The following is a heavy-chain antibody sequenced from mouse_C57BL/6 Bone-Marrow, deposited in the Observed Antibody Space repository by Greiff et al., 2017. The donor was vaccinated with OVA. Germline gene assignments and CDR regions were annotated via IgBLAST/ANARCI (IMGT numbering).Heavy chain of an antibody. CDR3: ARGYYYGSLPWFAY. D-gene: IGHD1-1*01. V-gene: IGHV1-82*01. J-gene: IGHJ3*01. CDR2: IYPGDGDT. Sequence: QVQLKESGPELVKPGASVKISCKASGYAFSSSWMNWVKQRPGKGLEWIGRIYPGDGDTNYNGKFKGKATLTADKSSSTAYMQLSSLTSEDSAVYYCARGYYYGSLPWFAYWGQGTLVTVSA. CDR1: GYAFSSSW.